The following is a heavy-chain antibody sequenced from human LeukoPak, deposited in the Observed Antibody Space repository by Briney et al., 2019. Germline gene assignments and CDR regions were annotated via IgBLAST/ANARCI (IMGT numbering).Heavy chain of an antibody. V-gene: IGHV1-69*13. D-gene: IGHD2-2*01. Sequence: GASVKVSCKASGYTFTSYGISWVRQAPGQGLEWMGGIIPIFGTANYAQKFQGRVTITADESTSTAYMELSSLRSEDTAVYYCASGYCSSTSCYDYYYYGMDVWGQGTTVTVSS. CDR3: ASGYCSSTSCYDYYYYGMDV. CDR1: GYTFTSYG. J-gene: IGHJ6*02. CDR2: IIPIFGTA.